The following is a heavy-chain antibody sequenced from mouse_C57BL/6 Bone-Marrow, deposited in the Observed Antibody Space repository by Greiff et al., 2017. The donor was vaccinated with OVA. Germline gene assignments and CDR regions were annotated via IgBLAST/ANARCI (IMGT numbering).Heavy chain of an antibody. Sequence: VQRVESGAELVKPGASVTLSCTASGFNIKDYYMHWVKQRTEQGLEWIGRIDPEDGETKYAPKFQGKATITADTSSNTAYLQRSSLTSEDTAVYYCARHYDGGGAWFAYWGQGTLVTVSA. D-gene: IGHD1-2*01. CDR2: IDPEDGET. J-gene: IGHJ3*01. CDR3: ARHYDGGGAWFAY. V-gene: IGHV14-2*01. CDR1: GFNIKDYY.